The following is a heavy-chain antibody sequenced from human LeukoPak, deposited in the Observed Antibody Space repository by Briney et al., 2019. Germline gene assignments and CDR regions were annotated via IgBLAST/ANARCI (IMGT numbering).Heavy chain of an antibody. CDR2: MNPNSGRR. V-gene: IGHV1-8*01. CDR1: GYIFSNYD. Sequence: ASVKVSCKASGYIFSNYDINWVRQAPGQGLEWMGWMNPNSGRRVYAQKFQGRVTMTRNSSINTAYMELTSLRSDDRAVYYCARGLHSDCWGQGTLVTVSS. CDR3: ARGLHSDC. J-gene: IGHJ4*02.